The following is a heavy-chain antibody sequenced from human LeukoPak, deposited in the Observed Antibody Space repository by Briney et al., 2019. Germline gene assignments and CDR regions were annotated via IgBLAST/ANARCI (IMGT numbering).Heavy chain of an antibody. CDR1: GFTFSSYS. CDR2: ISSSSSYI. CDR3: ARGVNYYDSSGYLFDY. Sequence: PGGSLRLSCAASGFTFSSYSMKWVRQAPGKGLEWVSSISSSSSYIYYADSVKGRFTISRDNAKNSLYLQMNSLRAEDTAVYYCARGVNYYDSSGYLFDYWGQGTLVTVSS. V-gene: IGHV3-21*01. D-gene: IGHD3-22*01. J-gene: IGHJ4*02.